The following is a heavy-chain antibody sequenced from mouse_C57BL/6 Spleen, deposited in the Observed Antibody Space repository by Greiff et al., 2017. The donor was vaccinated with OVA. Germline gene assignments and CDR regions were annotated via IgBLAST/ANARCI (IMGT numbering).Heavy chain of an antibody. CDR3: SAAQSLYYFDY. D-gene: IGHD3-2*02. Sequence: QVQLQQSGTELVKPGASVKLSCKASGYTFTSYWMHWVKQRPGQGLEWIGNINPSNGGTNYNEKFKSKATLTVDKSSSTAYMQLSSLTSEDSAVCYFSAAQSLYYFDYWGQGATRTVSS. V-gene: IGHV1-53*01. J-gene: IGHJ2*01. CDR1: GYTFTSYW. CDR2: INPSNGGT.